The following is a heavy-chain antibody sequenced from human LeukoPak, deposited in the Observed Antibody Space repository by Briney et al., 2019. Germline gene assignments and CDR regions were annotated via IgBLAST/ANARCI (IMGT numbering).Heavy chain of an antibody. CDR3: ARDGRLATTYYYGMDV. CDR2: IWYDGSNK. J-gene: IGHJ6*02. Sequence: GGCLRLSCAASVFTFSSYCMHWVRQAPCKGLEWVAVIWYDGSNKYYADSVKGRFTISRDNSKNTLYLQMNSLRAEDTAVYYCARDGRLATTYYYGMDVWGQGTTVTVSS. V-gene: IGHV3-33*01. CDR1: VFTFSSYC. D-gene: IGHD5-24*01.